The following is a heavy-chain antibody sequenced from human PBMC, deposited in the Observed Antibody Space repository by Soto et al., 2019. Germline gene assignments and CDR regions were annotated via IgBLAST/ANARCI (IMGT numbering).Heavy chain of an antibody. Sequence: EVQLVESGGDLVQPGGSLKLSCAASGLSFSNLWMAWVRQAPGKGLESVAHINKEGTSKDYLGSVKGRFIISRDNAKNSLFLQMNSLRVADKATYYCLLAATRSGGEDSWGQGTLVTVSS. CDR3: LLAATRSGGEDS. D-gene: IGHD2-15*01. CDR2: INKEGTSK. J-gene: IGHJ4*02. V-gene: IGHV3-7*02. CDR1: GLSFSNLW.